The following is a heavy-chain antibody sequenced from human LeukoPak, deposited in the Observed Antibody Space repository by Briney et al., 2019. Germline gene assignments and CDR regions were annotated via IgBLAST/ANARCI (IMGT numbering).Heavy chain of an antibody. CDR3: ARVADIVATTGFDY. Sequence: ASVKVSCKASGGTFSNYAISWVRQAPGQGLEWMGGIIPIFGTANYAQKFQGRVTMTTDTSTSTAYMELRSLRSDDTAVYYCARVADIVATTGFDYWGQGTLVTVSS. CDR1: GGTFSNYA. V-gene: IGHV1-69*05. J-gene: IGHJ4*02. CDR2: IIPIFGTA. D-gene: IGHD5-12*01.